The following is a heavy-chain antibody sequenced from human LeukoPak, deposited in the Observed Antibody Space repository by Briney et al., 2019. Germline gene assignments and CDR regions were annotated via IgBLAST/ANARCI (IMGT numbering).Heavy chain of an antibody. CDR2: IYYSGST. CDR1: GGSISSSSYY. V-gene: IGHV4-39*07. CDR3: ARSYLRYFDRTFDY. J-gene: IGHJ4*02. D-gene: IGHD3-9*01. Sequence: PSETLSLTCTVSGGSISSSSYYWSWIRQPPGKGLEWIGSIYYSGSTYYNPSLKSRVTISVDTSKNQFSLKLSSVTAADTAVYYCARSYLRYFDRTFDYWGQGTLVTVSS.